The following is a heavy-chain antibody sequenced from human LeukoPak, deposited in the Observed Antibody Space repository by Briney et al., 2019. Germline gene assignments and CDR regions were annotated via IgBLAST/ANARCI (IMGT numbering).Heavy chain of an antibody. CDR1: GYTLTELS. Sequence: ASVKVSCKVSGYTLTELSMHWVRQAPGKGLEWMGGFDPEDGETIYAQKFQGRVTMTEDTSTDTAYVELSSLRSEDTAVYYCATGAYYYGSGPFDYWGQGTLVTVSS. CDR2: FDPEDGET. D-gene: IGHD3-10*01. V-gene: IGHV1-24*01. J-gene: IGHJ4*02. CDR3: ATGAYYYGSGPFDY.